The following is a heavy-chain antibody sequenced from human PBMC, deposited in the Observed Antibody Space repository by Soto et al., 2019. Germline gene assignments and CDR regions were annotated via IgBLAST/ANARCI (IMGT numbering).Heavy chain of an antibody. CDR1: GGSISSSSYY. J-gene: IGHJ4*02. V-gene: IGHV4-39*01. CDR3: ARLHSSGWYKPGSIRFDY. Sequence: QLQLQESGPGLVKPSETLSLTCTVSGGSISSSSYYWGWIRQPPGKGLEWIGSIYYSGSTYYNPSLKSRVTISVDTSKNQFSLKLSSVTAADTAVYYCARLHSSGWYKPGSIRFDYWGQGTLVTVSS. D-gene: IGHD6-19*01. CDR2: IYYSGST.